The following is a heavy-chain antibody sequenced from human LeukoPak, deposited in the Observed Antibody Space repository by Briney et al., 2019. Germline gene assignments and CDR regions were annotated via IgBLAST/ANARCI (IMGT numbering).Heavy chain of an antibody. J-gene: IGHJ4*02. V-gene: IGHV3-33*06. CDR1: GFTFNRYA. CDR2: IWYDGSNK. CDR3: AKDERGYYDSSGYFGAIDY. Sequence: GRSLRLSCAASGFTFNRYAMNWVRQAPGKGLEWVAFIWYDGSNKYYADSVKGRFTISRDNSKNTLYLQMNSLRAGDTAVYYCAKDERGYYDSSGYFGAIDYWGQGSLVTVSS. D-gene: IGHD3-22*01.